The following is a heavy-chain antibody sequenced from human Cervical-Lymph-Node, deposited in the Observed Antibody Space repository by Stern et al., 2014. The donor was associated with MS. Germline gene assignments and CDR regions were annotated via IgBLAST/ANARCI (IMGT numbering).Heavy chain of an antibody. CDR1: GYTFINYY. V-gene: IGHV1-46*01. J-gene: IGHJ6*02. D-gene: IGHD2-21*02. CDR3: AREYVEASGVGYLYYGLDV. Sequence: QVQLVQSGAEVKKPGASVKVSCKASGYTFINYYMHWVRQAPGHGLEWMGIINTLGGSTDYTQKFQGRLTMTRDTSTTTVSMELSGLRPEDTAVYYCAREYVEASGVGYLYYGLDVWGQGTTVIVSS. CDR2: INTLGGST.